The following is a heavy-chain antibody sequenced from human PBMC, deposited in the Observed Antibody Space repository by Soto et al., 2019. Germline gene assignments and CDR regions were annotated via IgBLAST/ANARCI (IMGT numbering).Heavy chain of an antibody. CDR3: ARVHDYYYGMDV. CDR1: GFTFSSYD. Sequence: PGGSLRLSCAASGFTFSSYDMHWVRQATGKGLEWVSAIGTAGDTYYPGSVKGRFTISRENAKNSLYLQMNSLRAGDTAVYYCARVHDYYYGMDVWGQGTTVTVS. CDR2: IGTAGDT. J-gene: IGHJ6*02. V-gene: IGHV3-13*01.